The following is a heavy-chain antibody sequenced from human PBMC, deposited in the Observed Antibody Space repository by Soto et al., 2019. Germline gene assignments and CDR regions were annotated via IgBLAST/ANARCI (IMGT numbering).Heavy chain of an antibody. CDR1: GYTFTSYA. V-gene: IGHV1-3*01. CDR3: ARDHLTTVTTQYFDL. D-gene: IGHD4-4*01. J-gene: IGHJ2*01. CDR2: INAGNGNT. Sequence: VASVKVSCKASGYTFTSYAMHWVRQAPGQGLEWMGWINAGNGNTKYSQKFQGRVTITRDTSSSTAYMELSSLRSEDTAVYYCARDHLTTVTTQYFDLWGRGTRVTVSS.